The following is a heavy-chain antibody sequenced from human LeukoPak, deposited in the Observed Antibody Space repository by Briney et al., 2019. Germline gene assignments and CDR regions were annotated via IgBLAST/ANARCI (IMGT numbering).Heavy chain of an antibody. D-gene: IGHD6-13*01. CDR1: GFTFSSYG. V-gene: IGHV3-30*18. CDR2: ISYDGSNK. CDR3: AKDFFKGNIAAAEYFQH. Sequence: PGRSLRLSCAASGFTFSSYGMHWVRQAPGKGLEWVAVISYDGSNKYYADSVKGRFTISRDNSKNTLYLQMNSLRAEDTAVYYCAKDFFKGNIAAAEYFQHWGQGTLVTVSS. J-gene: IGHJ1*01.